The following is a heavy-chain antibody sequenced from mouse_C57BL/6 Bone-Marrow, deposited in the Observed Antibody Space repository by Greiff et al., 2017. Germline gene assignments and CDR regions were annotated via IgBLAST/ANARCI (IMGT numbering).Heavy chain of an antibody. V-gene: IGHV1-69*01. CDR3: ARSNYNAMDY. CDR2: IDPSDSST. Sequence: QVQLPQPWAGLVMPWASGKVFFKASGYTFPSYWLHWVKQRPGQGLGWIGEIDPSDSSTNYNQKFKGKSTLTVDKSSSTAYVQLSSLTSEDAAVYYCARSNYNAMDYWGQGTSVTVSS. CDR1: GYTFPSYW. D-gene: IGHD2-12*01. J-gene: IGHJ4*01.